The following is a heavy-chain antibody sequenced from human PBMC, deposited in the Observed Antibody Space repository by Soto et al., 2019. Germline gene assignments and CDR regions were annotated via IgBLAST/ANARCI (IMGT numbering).Heavy chain of an antibody. CDR2: ITDGGGLT. Sequence: EVQLLESGGGLVQPGGSLRLSCATSGFTFSTSAMTWVRQAPGKGLEWVSSITDGGGLTYYADSVKGRCTISRDNSKKTLSLQMSSLKTDDTAVYYCAVGGDAVGTIGHFYWGQGTLVTVSS. CDR1: GFTFSTSA. V-gene: IGHV3-23*01. CDR3: AVGGDAVGTIGHFY. D-gene: IGHD5-12*01. J-gene: IGHJ4*02.